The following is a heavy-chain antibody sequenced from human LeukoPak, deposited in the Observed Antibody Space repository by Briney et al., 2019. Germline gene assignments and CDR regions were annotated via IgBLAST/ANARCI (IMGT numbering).Heavy chain of an antibody. J-gene: IGHJ4*02. Sequence: GGSLRLSCAASGFTFSSYEMNWVRQAPGKGLEWVSYISSSGSTIYYADSVKGRFTISRENAKNSLYLQMNSLRAGDTAVYYCARGRGYYFDHWGQGTLVTVSS. CDR3: ARGRGYYFDH. CDR2: ISSSGSTI. V-gene: IGHV3-48*03. CDR1: GFTFSSYE. D-gene: IGHD3-10*01.